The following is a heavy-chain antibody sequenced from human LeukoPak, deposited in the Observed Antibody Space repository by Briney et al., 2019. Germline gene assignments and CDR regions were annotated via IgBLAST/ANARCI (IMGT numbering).Heavy chain of an antibody. CDR3: GKHASASDY. D-gene: IGHD1-26*01. CDR2: TRPDGSDK. J-gene: IGHJ4*02. CDR1: RFIFSSYG. Sequence: GGSLTLACVPARFIFSSYGMHWVRHAPGNGLEWVAFTRPDGSDKYYTGSVKGRFTITRDNSKNTLYLQMNSLRPEDTAVYYCGKHASASDYWGQGTLVTVSS. V-gene: IGHV3-30*02.